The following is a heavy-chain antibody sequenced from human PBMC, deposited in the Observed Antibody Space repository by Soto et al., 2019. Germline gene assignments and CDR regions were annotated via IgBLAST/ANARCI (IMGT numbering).Heavy chain of an antibody. CDR3: ARDGPYYYASRMDV. Sequence: PGGSLRLSCVASGIPVSSNYMTWVRQAPGKGLERVSVLHSGGDTYYANSVKGRFTISRHDSTNTLYLQMNSLTPEDTAVYYCARDGPYYYASRMDVWGQWTTVTVSS. D-gene: IGHD3-10*01. V-gene: IGHV3-53*04. CDR2: LHSGGDT. CDR1: GIPVSSNY. J-gene: IGHJ6*02.